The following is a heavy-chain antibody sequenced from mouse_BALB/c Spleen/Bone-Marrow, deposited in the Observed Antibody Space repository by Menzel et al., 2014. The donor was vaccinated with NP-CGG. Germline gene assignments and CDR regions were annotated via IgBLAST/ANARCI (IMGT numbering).Heavy chain of an antibody. J-gene: IGHJ4*01. CDR1: GFNIKDYY. Sequence: VQLQQSGAELVRSGASVKLSCTASGFNIKDYYIHWVKQRPEQGLEWIGWIDPENGDTEYAPKFQGKATMTADTSSNTAYLQLSSLTSVDTAVYYCGDGNFYALDYWGQGTSVTVSS. D-gene: IGHD2-1*01. V-gene: IGHV14-4*02. CDR3: GDGNFYALDY. CDR2: IDPENGDT.